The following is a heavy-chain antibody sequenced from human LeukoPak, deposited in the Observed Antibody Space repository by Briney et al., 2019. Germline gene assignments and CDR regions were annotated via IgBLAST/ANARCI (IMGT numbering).Heavy chain of an antibody. CDR2: IKLDGSEK. D-gene: IGHD3-3*01. V-gene: IGHV3-7*03. CDR1: GFTFGKYW. J-gene: IGHJ4*02. CDR3: ARDQYDTWSRRGNFDS. Sequence: GGSLRLSCVASGFTFGKYWMSWVRQAPGKGLEWVANIKLDGSEKNYVDSVKGRFTISRDNTKNSLYLQMNSLRVEDTAVFYCARDQYDTWSRRGNFDSWGQETLVIVSS.